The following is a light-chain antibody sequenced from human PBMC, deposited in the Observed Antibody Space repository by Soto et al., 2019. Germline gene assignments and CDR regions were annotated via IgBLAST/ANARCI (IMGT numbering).Light chain of an antibody. CDR1: QSVSSY. CDR2: DAS. V-gene: IGKV3-11*01. Sequence: EIVMTQSPATLSVSPGETATLSCRASQSVSSYLAWYQQKPGQAPRLLIYDASNRVTGIPARFRGSGSGTDFTLTISSLEPDDFAVYYCQQRSNWQITFGQRTRLEIK. CDR3: QQRSNWQIT. J-gene: IGKJ5*01.